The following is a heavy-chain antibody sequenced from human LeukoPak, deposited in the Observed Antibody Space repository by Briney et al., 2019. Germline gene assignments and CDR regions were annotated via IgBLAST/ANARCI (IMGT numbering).Heavy chain of an antibody. D-gene: IGHD3-9*01. CDR3: ARDKYYDILTSTFDY. Sequence: GGSLRLSCAASGFTFSSYAITWVRQAPGKGLEWVAVISYDGSNKYYADSVKGRFTISRDNSKNTLYLRMNSLRAEDTAVYYCARDKYYDILTSTFDYWGQGTLATVSS. CDR2: ISYDGSNK. V-gene: IGHV3-30-3*01. CDR1: GFTFSSYA. J-gene: IGHJ4*02.